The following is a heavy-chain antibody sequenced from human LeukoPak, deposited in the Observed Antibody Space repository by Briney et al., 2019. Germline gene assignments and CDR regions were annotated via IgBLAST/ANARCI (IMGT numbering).Heavy chain of an antibody. CDR2: MSASGSNT. D-gene: IGHD3-10*01. CDR3: AKLYGSGNYYTGGSGY. V-gene: IGHV3-23*01. J-gene: IGHJ4*02. CDR1: GFTLSSYA. Sequence: SGGSLRLSCAVSGFTLSSYAMSWVRQAPGKGLEWVSIMSASGSNTDYADSVRGRFTISRDTSKNTLNLQMNSLRAEDTAVYYCAKLYGSGNYYTGGSGYWGQGTLVTVSS.